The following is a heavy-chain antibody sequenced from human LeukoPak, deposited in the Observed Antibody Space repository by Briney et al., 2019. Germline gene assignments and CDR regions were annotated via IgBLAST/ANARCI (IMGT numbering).Heavy chain of an antibody. V-gene: IGHV5-51*01. CDR3: ARRGSSFYYFDY. J-gene: IGHJ4*02. CDR1: GYSFTNYW. D-gene: IGHD6-13*01. CDR2: IYPGDSDT. Sequence: GESLNISFKGSGYSFTNYWIAWVRQMPGKGLEWMGIIYPGDSDTRYSPSFQGQVTISADKSITTAYLQWSSLKASDTAMYFCARRGSSFYYFDYWGQGTLVTVSS.